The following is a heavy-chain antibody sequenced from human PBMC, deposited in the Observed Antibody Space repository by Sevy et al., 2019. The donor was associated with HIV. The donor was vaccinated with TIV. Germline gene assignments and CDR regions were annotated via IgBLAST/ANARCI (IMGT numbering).Heavy chain of an antibody. CDR1: AFTFSTYG. D-gene: IGHD4-17*01. CDR3: ARDHVKDGDLGDYYYFAMDV. J-gene: IGHJ6*02. V-gene: IGHV3-30*03. Sequence: GGSLRLSCVASAFTFSTYGMHWVRQAPGKGLEWVSVISFDGSHKYYADSVKGRCTVSRDNSKNTLNLQMNSLRAEDTAVYYCARDHVKDGDLGDYYYFAMDVWGQGTTVTVSS. CDR2: ISFDGSHK.